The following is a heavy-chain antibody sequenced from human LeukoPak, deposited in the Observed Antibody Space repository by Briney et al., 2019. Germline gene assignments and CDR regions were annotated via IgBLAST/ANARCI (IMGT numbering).Heavy chain of an antibody. CDR3: ARDRDGLFDY. V-gene: IGHV3-30*04. Sequence: PGGSLRLSCAASGFTFSSYAMHWVRQAPGKGLEWVAVISYDGSNKYYADSVKGRFTISRDNSKNTLYLQMNSLRAEDTAVYYCARDRDGLFDYWGQGTLVTVSS. D-gene: IGHD5-24*01. J-gene: IGHJ4*02. CDR2: ISYDGSNK. CDR1: GFTFSSYA.